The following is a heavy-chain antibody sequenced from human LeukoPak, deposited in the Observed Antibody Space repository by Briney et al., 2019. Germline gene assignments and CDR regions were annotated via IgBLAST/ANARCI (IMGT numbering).Heavy chain of an antibody. D-gene: IGHD4-17*01. Sequence: GGSLRLSCAASGFTFSSYEMNWVRQAPGKGLEWVSYISSSSSTIYYADSVKGRFTISRDNAKNSLYLQMNSLRAEDTAVYYCARVMTVTFYYYYYYMDVWGQGTLVTVSS. J-gene: IGHJ6*03. V-gene: IGHV3-48*03. CDR3: ARVMTVTFYYYYYYMDV. CDR2: ISSSSSTI. CDR1: GFTFSSYE.